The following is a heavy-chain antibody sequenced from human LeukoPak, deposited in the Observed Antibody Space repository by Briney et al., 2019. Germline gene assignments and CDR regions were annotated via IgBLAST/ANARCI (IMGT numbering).Heavy chain of an antibody. J-gene: IGHJ5*02. CDR2: INPSGGST. V-gene: IGHV1-46*01. Sequence: GASVKVSCKASGYTFTSYYMHWVRQAPGQGLEWMGIINPSGGSTSYAQKFQGRVTMTRDTSTSTVYMELSSLRSEDTAVYYCARSGDEEYQLLWTGDWFDPWGQGTLVTVSS. CDR3: ARSGDEEYQLLWTGDWFDP. D-gene: IGHD2-2*01. CDR1: GYTFTSYY.